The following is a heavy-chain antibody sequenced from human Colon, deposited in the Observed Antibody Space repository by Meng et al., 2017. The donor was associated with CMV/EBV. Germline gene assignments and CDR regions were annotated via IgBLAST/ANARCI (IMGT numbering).Heavy chain of an antibody. CDR3: ARGSVIASAVSFDH. CDR2: IYAGGGA. CDR1: GGSADSGGYY. Sequence: SGGSADSGGYYWSWLRQPHGTGLLWLGHIYAGGGAYSNPSLKSRLSISLGTSKNQFSLSLRSVTAADTAVYYCARGSVIASAVSFDHWGQGTLVTVSS. J-gene: IGHJ4*02. D-gene: IGHD2-21*01. V-gene: IGHV4-30-4*01.